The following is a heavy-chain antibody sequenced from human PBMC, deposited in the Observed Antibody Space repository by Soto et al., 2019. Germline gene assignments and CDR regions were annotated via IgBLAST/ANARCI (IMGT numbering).Heavy chain of an antibody. CDR1: GFTFSSFW. V-gene: IGHV3-74*01. D-gene: IGHD4-17*01. CDR2: ASPDGTST. Sequence: EVQLVESGGGLVQPGGSLRLSCAASGFTFSSFWMHWVRQAPGKGLVWGSRASPDGTSTSYADSVKGRFTISRDNAKNTLYMQMNSLRAEDTAVDYCTRHGSGDYFLFDPWGQGTLVTVSS. CDR3: TRHGSGDYFLFDP. J-gene: IGHJ5*02.